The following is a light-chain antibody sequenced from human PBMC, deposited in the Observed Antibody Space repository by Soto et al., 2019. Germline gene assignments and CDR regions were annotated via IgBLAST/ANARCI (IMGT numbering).Light chain of an antibody. J-gene: IGKJ4*01. CDR3: QQRSNWPRLT. Sequence: ESVLTQSPATLSLSPGERATLSCRASQSVSSYLAWYQQKPGQAPRLLIYDASNRATGIPARFSGGGSGTDFTLTISSLEPEDFAVYYCQQRSNWPRLTFGGGTKVDIK. V-gene: IGKV3-11*01. CDR2: DAS. CDR1: QSVSSY.